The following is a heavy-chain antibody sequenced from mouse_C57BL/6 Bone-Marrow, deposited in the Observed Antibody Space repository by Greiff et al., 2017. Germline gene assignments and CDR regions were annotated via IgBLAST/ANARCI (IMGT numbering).Heavy chain of an antibody. D-gene: IGHD1-1*02. Sequence: VQLQQSGPELVKPGASVKIPCKASGYTFTDYNMDWVTQSHGKSLEWIGDINPNNGGTIYNQKFKGKATLTVDKSSSTAYMELRSLTSEDTAVYYCASGGTWFAYWGQGTLVTVSA. J-gene: IGHJ3*01. CDR2: INPNNGGT. CDR1: GYTFTDYN. CDR3: ASGGTWFAY. V-gene: IGHV1-18*01.